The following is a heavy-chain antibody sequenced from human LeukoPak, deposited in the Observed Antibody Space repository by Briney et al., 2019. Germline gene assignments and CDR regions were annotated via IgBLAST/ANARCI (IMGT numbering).Heavy chain of an antibody. Sequence: GGSLRLSCAASGFSFSNAWMSWGRHAPGEGLEWVGRIKSKTDGGTTDHAAPVKGRSTISRDDSKNTLYLQMNSLKTEDTAVYYGTAALLWFGETDYWGQGTLVTVSS. CDR2: IKSKTDGGTT. V-gene: IGHV3-15*01. CDR3: TAALLWFGETDY. J-gene: IGHJ4*02. D-gene: IGHD3-10*01. CDR1: GFSFSNAW.